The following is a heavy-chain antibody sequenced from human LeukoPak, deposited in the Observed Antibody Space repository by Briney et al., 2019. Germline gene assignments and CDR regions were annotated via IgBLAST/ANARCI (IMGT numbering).Heavy chain of an antibody. CDR2: LYYGETT. CDR3: ARGGYGDSPFDY. J-gene: IGHJ4*02. V-gene: IGHV4-59*01. Sequence: SGTLSLTCGVSGGPISSYFCSWIRQPPGKGLEWIGYLYYGETTNYNPSLKSRVTISVDTSKNQFSLKLSSVTAADTAVYYCARGGYGDSPFDYWGQGTLVTVSS. D-gene: IGHD4-17*01. CDR1: GGPISSYF.